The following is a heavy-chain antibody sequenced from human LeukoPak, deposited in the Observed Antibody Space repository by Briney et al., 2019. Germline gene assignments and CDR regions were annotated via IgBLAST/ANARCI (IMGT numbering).Heavy chain of an antibody. Sequence: SETLSLTCEVSGGSISSGRFPWSWIRQPPGKGLEWIGYVYYTGSTNYNPSLKSRVTMFEDKSKNQFSLRLYSVTVADTAVYYCARHFAYSSSSYFDYWGQGSLVTVSS. V-gene: IGHV4-61*05. CDR1: GGSISSGRFP. CDR3: ARHFAYSSSSYFDY. J-gene: IGHJ4*02. CDR2: VYYTGST. D-gene: IGHD6-6*01.